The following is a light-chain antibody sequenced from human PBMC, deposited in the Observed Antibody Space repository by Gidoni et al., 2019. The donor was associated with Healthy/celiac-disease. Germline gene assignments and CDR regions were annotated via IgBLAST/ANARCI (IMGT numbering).Light chain of an antibody. CDR1: SSSIGAGYD. CDR2: GDN. J-gene: IGLJ2*01. CDR3: QSYDSTLSGVV. V-gene: IGLV1-40*01. Sequence: QSVLTQPPSVSWAPGQRVTISCTVSSSSIGAGYDVHWYQQLPGTAPKLLVYGDNNRPSGVPDRFSGSKSGTSASLAITGLQAEDEGDYYCQSYDSTLSGVVFGGGTKLTVL.